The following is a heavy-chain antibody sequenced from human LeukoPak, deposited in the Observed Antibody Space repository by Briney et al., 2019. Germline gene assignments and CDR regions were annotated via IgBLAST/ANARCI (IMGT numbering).Heavy chain of an antibody. J-gene: IGHJ6*04. D-gene: IGHD3-9*01. Sequence: SETLSLTCDVYGGSFSAYYWSWIRQPPGKGLEWIGEISHSGGTNYNPSLKSRVTISVDTSKDQFSLKLSSVTAADTGVYYCARQNGYFEWSPLRYYGMDVWGKGTTVTVSS. CDR1: GGSFSAYY. CDR3: ARQNGYFEWSPLRYYGMDV. V-gene: IGHV4-34*01. CDR2: ISHSGGT.